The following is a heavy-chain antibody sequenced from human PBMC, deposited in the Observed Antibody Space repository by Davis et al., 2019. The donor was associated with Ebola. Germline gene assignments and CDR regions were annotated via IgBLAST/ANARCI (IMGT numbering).Heavy chain of an antibody. CDR1: GYTFTSYD. Sequence: AASVKVSCKASGYTFTSYDINWVRQATGQGLEWMGWMNPNNGNTGYSQKFQGRVTMTRNTSISTAYMELSSLRSEDTAVYYCARKFDSSGYYLLFDYWGQGTLVTVSS. CDR2: MNPNNGNT. CDR3: ARKFDSSGYYLLFDY. V-gene: IGHV1-8*01. D-gene: IGHD3-22*01. J-gene: IGHJ4*02.